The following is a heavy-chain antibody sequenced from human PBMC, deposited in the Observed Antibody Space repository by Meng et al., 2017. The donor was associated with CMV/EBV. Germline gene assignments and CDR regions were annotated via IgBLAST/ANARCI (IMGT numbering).Heavy chain of an antibody. V-gene: IGHV3-48*03. J-gene: IGHJ4*02. CDR1: GFTFSSCE. CDR3: ARGGDFWSGYYKAGDY. CDR2: ISSSCSTI. Sequence: SLKIPCDAPGFTFSSCEMNWVRQAPGTWLELVSYISSSCSTIYYADSVTGRFTISRDNAKNSLYLQMNSLRAEDTAVYYCARGGDFWSGYYKAGDYWGQGTLVTVSS. D-gene: IGHD3-3*01.